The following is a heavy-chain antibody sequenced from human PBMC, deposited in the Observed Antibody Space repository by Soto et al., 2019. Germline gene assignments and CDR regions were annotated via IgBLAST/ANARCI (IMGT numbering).Heavy chain of an antibody. V-gene: IGHV3-66*01. CDR3: GRGTHT. CDR2: IYSADNT. CDR1: GLSVSSND. J-gene: IGHJ5*01. Sequence: PGGSLRLSCAASGLSVSSNDMSWVRQAPGKGLECVSIIYSADNTFYVDSVKGRFIISRDNSKNTVCLQMNSLRADDTAVYYCGRGTHTWGQEALVTGSS.